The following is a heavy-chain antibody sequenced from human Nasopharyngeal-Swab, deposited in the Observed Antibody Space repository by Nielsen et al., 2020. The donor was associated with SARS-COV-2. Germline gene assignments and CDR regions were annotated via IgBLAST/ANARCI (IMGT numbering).Heavy chain of an antibody. J-gene: IGHJ5*02. CDR2: ISWNSGSI. CDR3: AKGDTSSGWYSWFDP. D-gene: IGHD6-19*01. V-gene: IGHV3-9*01. Sequence: GGSLRLSCAASGFTFDDYAMHWGRQAPGKGLEWVSGISWNSGSIGYADSVKGRFTISRDNAKNSLYLQMNSLRAEDTALYYCAKGDTSSGWYSWFDPWGQGTLVTVSS. CDR1: GFTFDDYA.